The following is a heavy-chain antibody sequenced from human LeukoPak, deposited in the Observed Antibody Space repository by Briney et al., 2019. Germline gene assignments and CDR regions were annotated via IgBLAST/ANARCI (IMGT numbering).Heavy chain of an antibody. Sequence: GGSLRLSCVASGFAFSDHYMSWIRQVPGKGLEWVSYISSSGSYSNYADSVEGRFTISRDNAKSSLFLQMNSLRAEDTAVYYCASGPYGPGGHVPWGQGTQVTVPS. CDR2: ISSSGSYS. CDR1: GFAFSDHY. V-gene: IGHV3-11*06. J-gene: IGHJ5*02. D-gene: IGHD3-10*01. CDR3: ASGPYGPGGHVP.